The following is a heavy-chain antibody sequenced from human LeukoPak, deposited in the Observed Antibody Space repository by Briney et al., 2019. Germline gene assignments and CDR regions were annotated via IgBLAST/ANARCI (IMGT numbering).Heavy chain of an antibody. D-gene: IGHD3-22*01. CDR3: ATPLDYYDSSGYHQGGD. Sequence: HTGGSLRLSCTTSGFTFSRYWTTWVRQAPGKGLEWVANIKEDGSRRNYVDSVKGRFTISRDNAKNSLYLQMNSLRAEDTAVYYCATPLDYYDSSGYHQGGDWGQGTLVTVSS. CDR2: IKEDGSRR. J-gene: IGHJ4*02. CDR1: GFTFSRYW. V-gene: IGHV3-7*03.